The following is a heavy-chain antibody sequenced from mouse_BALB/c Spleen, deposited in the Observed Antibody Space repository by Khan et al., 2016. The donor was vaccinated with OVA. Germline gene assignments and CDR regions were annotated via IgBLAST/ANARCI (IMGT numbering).Heavy chain of an antibody. CDR3: ARKNGSDFDY. Sequence: EVQLQQSGPELVKPGASVKISCKASGYSFTGYFMNWVMQSHGKSLEWIGRINPHIGETFYNQKFKGKATLTVDESSTTANMELRSLASEDSAVYYCARKNGSDFDYWGQGTTLTVSS. V-gene: IGHV1-20*02. J-gene: IGHJ2*01. CDR2: INPHIGET. D-gene: IGHD1-1*01. CDR1: GYSFTGYF.